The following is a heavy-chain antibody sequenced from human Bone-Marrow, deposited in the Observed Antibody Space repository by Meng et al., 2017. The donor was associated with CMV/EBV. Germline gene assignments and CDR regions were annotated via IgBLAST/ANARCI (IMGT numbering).Heavy chain of an antibody. D-gene: IGHD4-11*01. J-gene: IGHJ3*02. CDR2: IYYSGST. CDR1: GVSVTSSF. V-gene: IGHV4-59*02. CDR3: ARMTTVTYAFDI. Sequence: GSLRLSCTVSGVSVTSSFWNWIRQPPGKGLEWIGYIYYSGSTNYNPSLKSRVTISVDTSKNQFSLKLSPVTAADTAVYYCARMTTVTYAFDIWGQGTMGTVSS.